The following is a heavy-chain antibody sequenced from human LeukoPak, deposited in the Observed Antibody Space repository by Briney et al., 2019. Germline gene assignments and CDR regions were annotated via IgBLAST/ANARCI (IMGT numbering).Heavy chain of an antibody. CDR2: IGWNSGGI. D-gene: IGHD6-13*01. V-gene: IGHV3-9*01. J-gene: IGHJ4*02. Sequence: GRSLRLSCAASGFTFDDYAMHWVRQAPGKGLEWVSGIGWNSGGIVYANSVKGRFTISRDNAKNSLYLQMNSLGAEDTALYYCVKVTAAGFVDHWGQGTLVTVSS. CDR1: GFTFDDYA. CDR3: VKVTAAGFVDH.